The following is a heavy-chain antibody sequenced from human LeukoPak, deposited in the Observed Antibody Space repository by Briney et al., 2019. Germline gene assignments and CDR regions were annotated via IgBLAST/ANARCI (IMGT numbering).Heavy chain of an antibody. Sequence: GGSLRLSCAASGFPFSSYAMSWVRQAPGKGLEWVAVISYDGSNKYYTDSVKGRFTISRDNSKNTLYLQMNSLRAEDTAVYYCAKDRDGDRALDYWGQGTLVTVSS. CDR2: ISYDGSNK. J-gene: IGHJ4*02. CDR1: GFPFSSYA. V-gene: IGHV3-30*18. CDR3: AKDRDGDRALDY. D-gene: IGHD4-17*01.